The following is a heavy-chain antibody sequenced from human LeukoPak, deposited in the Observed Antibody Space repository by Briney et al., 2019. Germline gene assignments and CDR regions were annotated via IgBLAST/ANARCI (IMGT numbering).Heavy chain of an antibody. V-gene: IGHV4-59*01. J-gene: IGHJ3*02. D-gene: IGHD4-17*01. CDR1: GGSISSYY. Sequence: PSETLSLTCTVPGGSISSYYWSWIRQPPGKGLEWIGYIYYSGSTNYNPSLKSRVTISVDTSKNQFSLKLSSVTAADTAVYYCARDPTVTTLGAFDIWGQGTMVTVSS. CDR2: IYYSGST. CDR3: ARDPTVTTLGAFDI.